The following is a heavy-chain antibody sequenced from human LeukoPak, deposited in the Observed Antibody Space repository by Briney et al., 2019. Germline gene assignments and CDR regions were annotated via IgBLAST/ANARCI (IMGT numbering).Heavy chain of an antibody. CDR1: GFTFSSYW. V-gene: IGHV3-7*01. CDR2: IKQDGSEK. CDR3: ARAAGDGYNLGAFDI. D-gene: IGHD5-24*01. J-gene: IGHJ3*02. Sequence: PGGSLRLSCAASGFTFSSYWMSWVRQAPGKGLEWVANIKQDGSEKYYVDSVKGRFTISRDNSKNTLYLQMNSLRAEDTAVYYCARAAGDGYNLGAFDIWGQGTMVTVSS.